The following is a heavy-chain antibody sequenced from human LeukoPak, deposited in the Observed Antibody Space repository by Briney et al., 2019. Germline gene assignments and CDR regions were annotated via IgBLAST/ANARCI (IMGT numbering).Heavy chain of an antibody. D-gene: IGHD3-16*01. CDR2: INPSGGST. V-gene: IGHV1-46*01. CDR3: ATAVTFGGVMAGHTNFDY. CDR1: GYTFTSYY. J-gene: IGHJ4*02. Sequence: GASVKVSCKASGYTFTSYYMHWVRQAPGQGLEWMGIINPSGGSTSYAQKFQGRVTMTEDTSTDTAYMELSSLRSEDTAVYYCATAVTFGGVMAGHTNFDYWGQGTLVTVSS.